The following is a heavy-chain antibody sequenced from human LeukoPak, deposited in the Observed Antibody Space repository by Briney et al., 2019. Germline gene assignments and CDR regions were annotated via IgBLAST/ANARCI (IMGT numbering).Heavy chain of an antibody. V-gene: IGHV3-11*04. J-gene: IGHJ4*02. CDR2: ISKSGDGI. CDR3: GRVGYSYGSLDY. D-gene: IGHD5-18*01. Sequence: PGGSLRLSCVASGFTFSDYYMSWLRQAPGKGLEWVSYISKSGDGIYYVDSVKGRFTISRDNAKNSLYLQMNSLRAEDTAFYYCGRVGYSYGSLDYWGQGTLVTVSS. CDR1: GFTFSDYY.